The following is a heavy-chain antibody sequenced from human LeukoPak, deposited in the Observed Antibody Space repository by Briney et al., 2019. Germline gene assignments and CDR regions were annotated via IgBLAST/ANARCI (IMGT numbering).Heavy chain of an antibody. V-gene: IGHV3-7*01. Sequence: GGSLRLSCAASGFTLSSIWMSWVRQAPGKGLEWVANIKRDGSDKNYVDPVKGRFTISRDNSKNTLYLQMNSLRAEDTAVYYCARDLDSSAVDPWGQGTLVTVSS. D-gene: IGHD3-22*01. CDR2: IKRDGSDK. J-gene: IGHJ5*02. CDR1: GFTLSSIW. CDR3: ARDLDSSAVDP.